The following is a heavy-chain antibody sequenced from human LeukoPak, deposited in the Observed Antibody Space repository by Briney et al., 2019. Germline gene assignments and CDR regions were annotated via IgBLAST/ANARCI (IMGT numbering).Heavy chain of an antibody. CDR2: INHSGST. V-gene: IGHV4-34*01. CDR3: ARVGCSCTSCSYSY. D-gene: IGHD2-2*01. CDR1: GGSFSGYY. J-gene: IGHJ4*02. Sequence: SETLSLACAVYGGSFSGYYWSWIRQPPGKGLEWIGEINHSGSTNYNPSLKSRVTISVDTSKNQFSLKLSSVTAADTAVYYCARVGCSCTSCSYSYWGQGTLVTVSS.